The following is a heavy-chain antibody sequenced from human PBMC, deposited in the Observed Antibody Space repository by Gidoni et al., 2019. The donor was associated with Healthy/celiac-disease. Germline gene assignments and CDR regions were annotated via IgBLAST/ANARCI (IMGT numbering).Heavy chain of an antibody. Sequence: QVQLVQSGAEVKKPGSSVKVSCKASGGTFSSYAISWVRQAPGPGLEWMGGIIPIFGTANYAQKFQGRVTITADESTSTAYMELSSLRSEDTAVYYCARDPRGSEEYQLEYYFDYWGQGTLVTVSS. CDR2: IIPIFGTA. V-gene: IGHV1-69*01. CDR1: GGTFSSYA. CDR3: ARDPRGSEEYQLEYYFDY. J-gene: IGHJ4*02. D-gene: IGHD2-2*01.